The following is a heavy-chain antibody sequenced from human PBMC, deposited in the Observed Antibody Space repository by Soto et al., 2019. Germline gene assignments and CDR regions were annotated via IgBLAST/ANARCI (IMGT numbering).Heavy chain of an antibody. Sequence: EVQLVETGGGLIQPGGSLRLSCAASGFTVSSNYMTWVRQAPGKGLEWVSLIYSGGSTYYADSVKGRFTISRDNSKNTLYLQMNSLRAEDTAVYYCARGSPWWGYFDYWGQGTLVTVSS. D-gene: IGHD2-15*01. CDR2: IYSGGST. V-gene: IGHV3-53*02. CDR3: ARGSPWWGYFDY. J-gene: IGHJ4*02. CDR1: GFTVSSNY.